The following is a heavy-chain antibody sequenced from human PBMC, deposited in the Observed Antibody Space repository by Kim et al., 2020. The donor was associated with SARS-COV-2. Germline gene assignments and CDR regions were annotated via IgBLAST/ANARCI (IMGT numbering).Heavy chain of an antibody. J-gene: IGHJ4*02. CDR3: VRDVTWSVDY. CDR1: GFAFSGFW. D-gene: IGHD2-8*01. V-gene: IGHV3-74*01. Sequence: GGSLRLSCAASGFAFSGFWMHWVRQAPGTGLEWVSGIQTDGSITRYADSVRGRFTISRDNAKNTLYLQMESLRREDTAVYYCVRDVTWSVDYWGQGTLVT. CDR2: IQTDGSIT.